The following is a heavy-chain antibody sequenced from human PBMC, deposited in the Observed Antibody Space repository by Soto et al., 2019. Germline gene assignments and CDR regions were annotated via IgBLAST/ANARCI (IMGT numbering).Heavy chain of an antibody. J-gene: IGHJ5*02. Sequence: GGSLRLSCAASVFTFSSYAMHWVRQAPGKGLEWVAVISYDGSNKYYADSVKGRFTISRDNSKNTLYLQMNSLRAEDTAVYYCARDGELVAEGWFDPWGQGTLVTVSS. D-gene: IGHD1-26*01. V-gene: IGHV3-30-3*01. CDR1: VFTFSSYA. CDR2: ISYDGSNK. CDR3: ARDGELVAEGWFDP.